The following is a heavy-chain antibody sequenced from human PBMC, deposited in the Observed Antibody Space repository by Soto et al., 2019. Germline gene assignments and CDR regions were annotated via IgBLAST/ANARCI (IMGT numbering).Heavy chain of an antibody. V-gene: IGHV1-2*02. D-gene: IGHD3-3*01. J-gene: IGHJ6*02. CDR1: GYTFTGYY. CDR3: ARGAIFGVVDYYYYGMDV. CDR2: INPNSGDT. Sequence: QVQLVQSGAEVKKPGASVKVSCKASGYTFTGYYMHWVRQAPGQGLEWMGWINPNSGDTNYAQKFQGRVTMTRDTSISTAYMELSRLRSDDTAVYYCARGAIFGVVDYYYYGMDVWGQGTTVTVSS.